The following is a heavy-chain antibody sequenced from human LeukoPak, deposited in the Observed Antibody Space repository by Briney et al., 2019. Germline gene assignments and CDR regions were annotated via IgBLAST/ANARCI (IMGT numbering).Heavy chain of an antibody. CDR2: IYSGGGT. D-gene: IGHD4-17*01. CDR1: GLTVNSNY. V-gene: IGHV3-66*01. Sequence: GGSLRLSCAASGLTVNSNYMSWVRQAPGKGLEWVSVIYSGGGTYYADSVKGRFTISRDNSKNTLYLQMNSLRAEDTAVYYCARDMTTVTTGDYWGQGTLVTVSS. J-gene: IGHJ4*02. CDR3: ARDMTTVTTGDY.